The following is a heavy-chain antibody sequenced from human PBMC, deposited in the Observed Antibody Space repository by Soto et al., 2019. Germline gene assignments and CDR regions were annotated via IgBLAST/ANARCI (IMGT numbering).Heavy chain of an antibody. Sequence: GGSLRLSCAASGFPFRDYYMSWIRQAPGKGLEWVSHISSSSSSTNYADSVKGRFTISRDNAKNSLNLQMNSLRAEDTAVYSCAKAWMDNARQRYFDHWGQGTLFTVSS. D-gene: IGHD5-12*01. CDR2: ISSSSSST. CDR1: GFPFRDYY. J-gene: IGHJ4*02. V-gene: IGHV3-11*05. CDR3: AKAWMDNARQRYFDH.